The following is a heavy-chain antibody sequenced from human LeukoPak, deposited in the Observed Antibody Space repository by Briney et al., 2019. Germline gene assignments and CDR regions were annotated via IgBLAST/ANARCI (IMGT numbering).Heavy chain of an antibody. J-gene: IGHJ4*02. CDR3: AKPYSSGWTLDY. CDR1: GFTFSSYG. CDR2: ISYDGSNK. D-gene: IGHD6-19*01. Sequence: GGSLRLSCAASGFTFSSYGMHWVRQAPGKGLEWVAVISYDGSNKYYADSVKGRFTISRDNSKNTLYLQMNSLRAEDTAVYYCAKPYSSGWTLDYWGQGTLVTVSS. V-gene: IGHV3-30*18.